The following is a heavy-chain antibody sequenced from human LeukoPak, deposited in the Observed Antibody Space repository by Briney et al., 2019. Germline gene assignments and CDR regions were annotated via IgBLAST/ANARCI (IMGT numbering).Heavy chain of an antibody. CDR3: ARLLKTYDFWSGPFDY. J-gene: IGHJ4*02. CDR2: INHSGST. CDR1: GGSFSGYY. V-gene: IGHV4-34*01. Sequence: SETLSLTCAVYGGSFSGYYWSWIRQPPGKGLEWIGEINHSGSTNYSPSLKSRVTISVDTSKNHFSLKLSSVTAADTAVYYCARLLKTYDFWSGPFDYWGQGTLVTVSS. D-gene: IGHD3-3*01.